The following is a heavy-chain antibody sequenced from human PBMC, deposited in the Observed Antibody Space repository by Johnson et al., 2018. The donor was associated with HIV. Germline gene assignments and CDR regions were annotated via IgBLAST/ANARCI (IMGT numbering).Heavy chain of an antibody. D-gene: IGHD1-26*01. Sequence: QVQLVESGGGVVQPGRSLRLSCAASGFTFSSYAMHWVRQAPGKGLEWVAFISYDGSNKYYADSVKGRFTISRDNSKNTLYLQMNSLRAEDTALYYCARRSGTWDAFDIWGQGTMVTVSS. CDR1: GFTFSSYA. CDR2: ISYDGSNK. J-gene: IGHJ3*02. CDR3: ARRSGTWDAFDI. V-gene: IGHV3-30-3*01.